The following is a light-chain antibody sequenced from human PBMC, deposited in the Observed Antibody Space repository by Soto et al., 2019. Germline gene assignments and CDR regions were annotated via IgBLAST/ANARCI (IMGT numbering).Light chain of an antibody. Sequence: DIQMTQSPYSLSAAVGDRVTIACRASQNINTYLNWYQQKPGKAPKLLMFDAASLQSGVPSRFSGSGSRTDFTLTITSLQPEDFATYYCQQTSSAPFTFGHGTKADIK. CDR2: DAA. J-gene: IGKJ3*01. CDR3: QQTSSAPFT. CDR1: QNINTY. V-gene: IGKV1-39*01.